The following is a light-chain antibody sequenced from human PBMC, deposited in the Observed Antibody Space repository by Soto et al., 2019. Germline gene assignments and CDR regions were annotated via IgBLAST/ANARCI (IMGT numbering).Light chain of an antibody. J-gene: IGKJ4*01. V-gene: IGKV3-20*01. CDR2: GAS. Sequence: IVLTQSPGTLSLSPGERATLSCRASQSVSSIYLAWYQQKPGQAPRLLIYGASSRATGIPDRFSGSGSGTDFTLTISRLEPEDFAVYYCQQYGRSAVTFGGGMKVEIX. CDR1: QSVSSIY. CDR3: QQYGRSAVT.